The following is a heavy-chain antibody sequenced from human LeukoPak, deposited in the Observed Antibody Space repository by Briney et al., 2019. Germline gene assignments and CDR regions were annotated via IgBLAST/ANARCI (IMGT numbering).Heavy chain of an antibody. CDR3: AREAAVAAYFDY. V-gene: IGHV3-7*01. D-gene: IGHD6-19*01. J-gene: IGHJ4*02. CDR2: IKQDGSEK. Sequence: GGSLRLSCAASGFTFSSYGMHWVRQAPGKGLEWVANIKQDGSEKYYVDSVKGRFTISRDNAKNSLYLQMNSLRAEDTAVYYCAREAAVAAYFDYWGQGTLVTVSS. CDR1: GFTFSSYG.